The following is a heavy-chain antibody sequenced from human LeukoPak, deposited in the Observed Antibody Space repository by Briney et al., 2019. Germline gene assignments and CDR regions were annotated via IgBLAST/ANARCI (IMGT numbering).Heavy chain of an antibody. D-gene: IGHD3-22*01. CDR1: GGSISGYY. CDR2: IYYSGST. J-gene: IGHJ1*01. CDR3: ARSEMYYYDSSGYYPKYFQH. Sequence: RSSETLSLTCTVSGGSISGYYWSWIRQPPGKGLEWIGYIYYSGSTNYNPSLKSRVTISVDTSKNQFSLKLSSVTAADTAVYYCARSEMYYYDSSGYYPKYFQHWGQGTLVTVSS. V-gene: IGHV4-59*01.